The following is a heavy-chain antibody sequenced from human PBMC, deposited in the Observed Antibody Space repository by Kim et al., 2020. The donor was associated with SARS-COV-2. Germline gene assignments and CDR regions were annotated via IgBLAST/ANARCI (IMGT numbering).Heavy chain of an antibody. J-gene: IGHJ4*02. CDR2: IYPGDSDT. D-gene: IGHD3-22*01. V-gene: IGHV5-51*01. Sequence: GESLKISCKGSGYSFTSYWIGWVRQMPGKGLEWMGIIYPGDSDTRYSPSFQGQVTISADKSINTAYLQWSSLKASDTAMYYCARHLGLADDSSGYYYIRWGQGTLVTVSS. CDR1: GYSFTSYW. CDR3: ARHLGLADDSSGYYYIR.